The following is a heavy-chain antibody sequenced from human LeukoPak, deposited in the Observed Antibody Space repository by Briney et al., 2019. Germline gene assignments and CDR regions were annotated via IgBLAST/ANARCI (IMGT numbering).Heavy chain of an antibody. CDR3: ARGPLGSGTMDV. D-gene: IGHD3-10*01. CDR2: IYYSGST. V-gene: IGHV4-31*03. CDR1: GGSISSGGYY. Sequence: SETLSLTCTVSGGSISSGGYYWSWIRQHPGKGLEWIGYIYYSGSTYDNPSLKSRVTISVDTSKNQFSLKLSSVTAADTAVYYCARGPLGSGTMDVWGKGTTVTVSS. J-gene: IGHJ6*03.